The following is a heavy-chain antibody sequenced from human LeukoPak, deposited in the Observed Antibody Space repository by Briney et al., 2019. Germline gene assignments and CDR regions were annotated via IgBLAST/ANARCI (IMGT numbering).Heavy chain of an antibody. CDR1: GGSISSGGYY. CDR3: ARDGGGTRTFDY. Sequence: SQTLSLTCTVSGGSISSGGYYWSWIRQHPGKGLEWIGYIYYSGSTYYNPSLKSRVTISVDTSKNRFSLKLSSVTAADTAVYYCARDGGGTRTFDYWGQGTLVTVSS. J-gene: IGHJ4*02. D-gene: IGHD2-15*01. CDR2: IYYSGST. V-gene: IGHV4-31*03.